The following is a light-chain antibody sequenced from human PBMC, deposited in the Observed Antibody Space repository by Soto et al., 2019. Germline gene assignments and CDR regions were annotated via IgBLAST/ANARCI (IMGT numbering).Light chain of an antibody. CDR2: DAS. V-gene: IGKV3-15*01. J-gene: IGKJ5*01. CDR1: QSVSSN. CDR3: QQYKNWPLIT. Sequence: EIVMPQSPAPLSVSPGERATLSCRASQSVSSNLAWYQQKPGQAPRLLIYDASTRATGLPAWFRGSGSGTEFTLTVSSLQSEDFAVYYCQQYKNWPLITFGQGTRLEIK.